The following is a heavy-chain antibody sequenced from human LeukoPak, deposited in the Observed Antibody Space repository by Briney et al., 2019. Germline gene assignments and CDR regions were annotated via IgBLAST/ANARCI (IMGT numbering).Heavy chain of an antibody. CDR3: ARSHPWGMNYYYYYGMDV. Sequence: GGSLRLSCAASGFTVSSNYMTWVRQAPGKGLEWVSLIYSGGITYHADSVKGRFTISRDNSKNTLYLQMNSLRAEDTAVYYCARSHPWGMNYYYYYGMDVWGQGTTVTVSS. V-gene: IGHV3-53*01. D-gene: IGHD2-8*02. CDR1: GFTVSSNY. CDR2: IYSGGIT. J-gene: IGHJ6*02.